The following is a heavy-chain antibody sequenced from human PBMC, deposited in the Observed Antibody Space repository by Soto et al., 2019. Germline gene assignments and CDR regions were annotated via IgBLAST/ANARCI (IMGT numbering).Heavy chain of an antibody. Sequence: ALRLSCAASGFTFSSYGMHWVRQAPGKGLEWVAVISYDGSNKYYADSVKGRFTISRDNSKNTLYLQMNSLRAEDTAVYYCAKALGLYSYGYQSGMDVWGQGTTVNVSS. CDR3: AKALGLYSYGYQSGMDV. J-gene: IGHJ6*02. V-gene: IGHV3-30*18. CDR2: ISYDGSNK. D-gene: IGHD5-18*01. CDR1: GFTFSSYG.